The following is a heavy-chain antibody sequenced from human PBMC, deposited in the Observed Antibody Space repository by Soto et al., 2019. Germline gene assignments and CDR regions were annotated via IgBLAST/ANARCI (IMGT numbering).Heavy chain of an antibody. D-gene: IGHD3-16*01. V-gene: IGHV3-15*01. J-gene: IGHJ4*02. CDR3: ATDRSSYTRIPN. Sequence: PGGSLRLFCAPSGFTFNNAWISWVRQAPGKGLEWVGRIKSKTDGGTTDYAAPVKGRFAISRDDSKNTLYLQMTSLKPEDTAMYYCATDRSSYTRIPNWGQGTLVTVSS. CDR1: GFTFNNAW. CDR2: IKSKTDGGTT.